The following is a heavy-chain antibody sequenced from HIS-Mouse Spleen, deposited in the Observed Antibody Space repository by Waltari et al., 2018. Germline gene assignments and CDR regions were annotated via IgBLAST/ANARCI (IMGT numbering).Heavy chain of an antibody. D-gene: IGHD6-19*01. J-gene: IGHJ4*02. CDR3: ARRRGWFDY. Sequence: QLQLQESGPGLVKPSETLSLTCTVSGGSISSSSYYWGWIRQPPGKGLEWIGSSYYSGGTYYNPSLKSRVTISVDTSKNQFSLKLSSVTAADTAVYYCARRRGWFDYWGQGTLVTVSS. CDR2: SYYSGGT. V-gene: IGHV4-39*01. CDR1: GGSISSSSYY.